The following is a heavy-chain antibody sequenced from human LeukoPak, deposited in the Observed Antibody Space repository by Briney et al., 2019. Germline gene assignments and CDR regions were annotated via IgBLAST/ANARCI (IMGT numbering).Heavy chain of an antibody. V-gene: IGHV3-66*01. J-gene: IGHJ4*02. CDR2: IYSGGST. D-gene: IGHD5-24*01. CDR3: ARDPEMATNSNDY. Sequence: TGGSLRLSCAPSGFTVSSNYMSWVRQAPGKGLEWVSVIYSGGSTYYADSVKGRFTISRDNSKNTLYLQMNSLRAEDTAVYYCARDPEMATNSNDYWGQGTLVTVSS. CDR1: GFTVSSNY.